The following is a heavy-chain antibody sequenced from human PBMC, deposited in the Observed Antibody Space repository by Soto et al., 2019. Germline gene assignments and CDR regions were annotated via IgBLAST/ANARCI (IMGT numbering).Heavy chain of an antibody. J-gene: IGHJ6*04. D-gene: IGHD7-27*01. V-gene: IGHV3-74*01. Sequence: GGSLRLSCAASGFTFRTYWMQWARQAPGKGLEWVSRINNDGSSTNYADSVKGRFTISRDNAKDMLYLQMNSLRAEDTATYYCAMGTMDVWGKGTTVTVSS. CDR2: INNDGSST. CDR3: AMGTMDV. CDR1: GFTFRTYW.